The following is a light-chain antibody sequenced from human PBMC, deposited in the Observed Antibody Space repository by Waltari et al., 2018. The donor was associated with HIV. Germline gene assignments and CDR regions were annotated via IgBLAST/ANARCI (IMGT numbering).Light chain of an antibody. CDR2: GTR. Sequence: QSVLTQPPSVSGAPGQRVTISCTGSSSNIGAGYDVHWYQHLPGTAPKLLICGTRSRPAGAPDRVAGSKAGTSSSLAITGLRAEDEADYYCQSYDSSLSGSWVFGGGTKLTVL. V-gene: IGLV1-40*01. J-gene: IGLJ3*02. CDR3: QSYDSSLSGSWV. CDR1: SSNIGAGYD.